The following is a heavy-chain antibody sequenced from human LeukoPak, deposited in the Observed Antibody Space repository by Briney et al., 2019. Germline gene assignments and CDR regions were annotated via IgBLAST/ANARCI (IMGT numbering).Heavy chain of an antibody. V-gene: IGHV3-20*04. CDR2: TNWDGAST. J-gene: IGHJ6*03. Sequence: GGSLRLSCAASGFRFDDYGMGWVRHVPGKGLEWVSGTNWDGASTGYADSVKGRFTISRDNVKNFLYLQMNSLRVEDTALYFCGKVYCSTTSCYDYYDYYMDVWGKGTTVTVSS. CDR1: GFRFDDYG. CDR3: GKVYCSTTSCYDYYDYYMDV. D-gene: IGHD2-2*01.